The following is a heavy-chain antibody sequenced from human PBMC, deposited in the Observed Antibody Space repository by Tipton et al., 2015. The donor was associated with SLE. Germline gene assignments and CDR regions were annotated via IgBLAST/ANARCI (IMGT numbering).Heavy chain of an antibody. D-gene: IGHD1-26*01. CDR2: IYYSGST. V-gene: IGHV4-61*01. J-gene: IGHJ3*02. CDR3: ARDRPYSGSPDDAFDI. CDR1: GGSISSSSYY. Sequence: TLSLTCTVSGGSISSSSYYWGWIRQPPGKGLEWIGYIYYSGSTNYNPSLKSRVTISVDTSKNQFSLKLSSVTAADTAVYYCARDRPYSGSPDDAFDIWGQGTMVTVSS.